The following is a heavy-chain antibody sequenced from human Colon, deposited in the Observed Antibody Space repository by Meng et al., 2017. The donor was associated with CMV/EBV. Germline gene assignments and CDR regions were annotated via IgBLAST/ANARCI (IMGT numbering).Heavy chain of an antibody. CDR1: GFIFSNYA. J-gene: IGHJ4*02. CDR3: AKDMGRRAAYYGYCDS. CDR2: ILFDGSDA. Sequence: GESLKISCVASGFIFSNYAMHWVRQAPGKRPEWLTFILFDGSDAHYADSLGGRFTISRDDSKNTLYLQMNSLRLDDTAVYYCAKDMGRRAAYYGYCDSWGQGTLVTVSS. V-gene: IGHV3-30*02. D-gene: IGHD3-10*01.